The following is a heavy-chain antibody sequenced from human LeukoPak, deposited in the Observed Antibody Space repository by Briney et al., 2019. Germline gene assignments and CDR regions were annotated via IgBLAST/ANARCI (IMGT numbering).Heavy chain of an antibody. Sequence: ASVKVSCKASGHTFTSYYMHWVRQAPGQGLEWMGIINPSGGSTNYAQKFQGRVTMTRDTSTSTVYMELSSLRSEDTAVYYCASWGGEAKNGLWSGPFDYWGQGTLVTVSS. V-gene: IGHV1-46*01. CDR1: GHTFTSYY. CDR3: ASWGGEAKNGLWSGPFDY. J-gene: IGHJ4*02. CDR2: INPSGGST. D-gene: IGHD3-3*01.